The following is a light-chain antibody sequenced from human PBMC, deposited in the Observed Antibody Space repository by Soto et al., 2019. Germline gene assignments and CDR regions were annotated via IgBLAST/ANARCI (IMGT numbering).Light chain of an antibody. Sequence: DIQMTQSPSTLSASVVDRVAITCRSSQSISGYLAWYQQKPGKAPKLLIYDASSLESGVPSRFSGSGSGTEFTLTISSLQPDDFATYYCQQYNSYIWTFGQGTKVDI. CDR3: QQYNSYIWT. CDR2: DAS. V-gene: IGKV1-5*01. J-gene: IGKJ1*01. CDR1: QSISGY.